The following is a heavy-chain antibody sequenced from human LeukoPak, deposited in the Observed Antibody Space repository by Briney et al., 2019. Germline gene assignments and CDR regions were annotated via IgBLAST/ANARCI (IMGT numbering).Heavy chain of an antibody. CDR2: IIPIFGTA. V-gene: IGHV1-69*05. Sequence: ASVKVSCKASGGTFSSYAISWVRQAPGQGLGWMGGIIPIFGTANYAQKFQGRVTITTDESTSTAYMELSSLRSEDTAVYYCARERQTVTTGNWFDPWGQGTLVTVSS. D-gene: IGHD4-11*01. J-gene: IGHJ5*02. CDR1: GGTFSSYA. CDR3: ARERQTVTTGNWFDP.